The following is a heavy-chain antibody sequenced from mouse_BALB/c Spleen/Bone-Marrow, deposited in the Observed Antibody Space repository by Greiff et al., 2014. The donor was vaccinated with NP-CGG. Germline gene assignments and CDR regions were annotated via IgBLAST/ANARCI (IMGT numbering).Heavy chain of an antibody. J-gene: IGHJ2*01. CDR2: INPYNDGT. CDR3: AREGVDYFDY. CDR1: GYTFTSYV. Sequence: EVKLMESGPELVKPGASVKMSCKASGYTFTSYVVHWVKQKPGQGLEWIGYINPYNDGTKYNEKFKGKATLTSDKSSSTAYMELSSLTSEDSAVYYCAREGVDYFDYWGQGTTLTVSS. V-gene: IGHV1-14*01.